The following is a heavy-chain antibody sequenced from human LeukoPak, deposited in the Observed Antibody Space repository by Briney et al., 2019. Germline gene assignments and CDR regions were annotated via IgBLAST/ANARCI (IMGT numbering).Heavy chain of an antibody. D-gene: IGHD5-24*01. CDR3: ARDHRDGYTGY. CDR1: GCTFTSYG. J-gene: IGHJ4*02. V-gene: IGHV1-3*01. CDR2: INAGNGNT. Sequence: ASVKVSCKASGCTFTSYGISWVRQAPGQRLEWMGWINAGNGNTKYSQKFQGRVTITRDTSASTAYMELSSLRSEDTAVYYCARDHRDGYTGYWGQGTLVTVSS.